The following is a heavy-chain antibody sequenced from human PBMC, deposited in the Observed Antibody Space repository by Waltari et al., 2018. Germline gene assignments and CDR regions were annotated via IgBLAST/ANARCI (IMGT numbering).Heavy chain of an antibody. V-gene: IGHV1-69*01. D-gene: IGHD6-6*01. Sequence: QVQLVQSGAEVKKPGSSVKVSCKASGGTFSRNTISWVRQAPGQGLEWMGGIIPMIGAANYAQEVQGRVTIPADESTTTAYMELTSLRSDDTAVCYWVTVRAARPYWGQGTLVTVSA. CDR1: GGTFSRNT. J-gene: IGHJ4*02. CDR2: IIPMIGAA. CDR3: VTVRAARPY.